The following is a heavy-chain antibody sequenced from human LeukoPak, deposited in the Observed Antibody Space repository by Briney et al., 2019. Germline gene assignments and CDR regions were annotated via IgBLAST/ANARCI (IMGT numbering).Heavy chain of an antibody. V-gene: IGHV3-74*01. CDR3: ARGSRFEDY. Sequence: GGSLRLSCAASGFTFSSYWMHWVRQAPGKGLVWVSRINYDGSSRRQADSVKGRFTVSRDNAKNTLYLQMNSVRAEDTAVYYCARGSRFEDYWGQGTLVTVSS. J-gene: IGHJ4*02. CDR2: INYDGSSR. D-gene: IGHD3-10*01. CDR1: GFTFSSYW.